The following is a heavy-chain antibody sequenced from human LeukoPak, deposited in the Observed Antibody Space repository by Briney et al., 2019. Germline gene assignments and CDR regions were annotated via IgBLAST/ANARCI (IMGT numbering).Heavy chain of an antibody. V-gene: IGHV3-9*01. CDR2: ISWNSGSI. J-gene: IGHJ6*02. CDR1: GFTFDGYA. D-gene: IGHD2-2*03. Sequence: PGGSLRLSCAASGFTFDGYAMHWVRHAPGKGLEWVSGISWNSGSIGYADSVKGRFTISRDNAENSLFLQMNSLRAEDTALYYCARAGYCGSTSCYYYYYGMDVWGQGTTVTVSS. CDR3: ARAGYCGSTSCYYYYYGMDV.